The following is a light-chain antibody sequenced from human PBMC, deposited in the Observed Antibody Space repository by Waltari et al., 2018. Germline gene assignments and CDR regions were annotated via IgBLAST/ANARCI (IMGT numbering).Light chain of an antibody. CDR2: YDS. CDR1: HIGRRS. V-gene: IGLV3-21*04. CDR3: QVWDSSSDRV. J-gene: IGLJ2*01. Sequence: SFVLTQPPSVSVAPGKTARITCGGSHIGRRSVHWYQQKTGQAPGLVIFYDSDRPAGIPERFSGSSSGDTATLTITRVEAGDEADYFCQVWDSSSDRVFGGGTKLTVL.